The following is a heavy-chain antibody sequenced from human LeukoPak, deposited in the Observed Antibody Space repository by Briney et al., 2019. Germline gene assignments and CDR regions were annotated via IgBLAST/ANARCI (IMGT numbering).Heavy chain of an antibody. CDR1: GFPFSTYT. Sequence: PGGSLRLSCAASGFPFSTYTMNWVRQAPGKGLEWVSSVNSDSNYIYYADSVKGRFTISRDNAKNSLYLQMNSLRAKDTAVYYCARFVGGHTSYFDPWGQGTLVPVSS. CDR2: VNSDSNYI. CDR3: ARFVGGHTSYFDP. V-gene: IGHV3-21*01. D-gene: IGHD3-10*01. J-gene: IGHJ4*02.